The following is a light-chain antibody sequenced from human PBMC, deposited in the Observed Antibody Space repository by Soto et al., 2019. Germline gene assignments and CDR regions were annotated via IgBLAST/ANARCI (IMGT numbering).Light chain of an antibody. J-gene: IGKJ4*01. V-gene: IGKV3-15*01. CDR1: QSVSSN. CDR3: QQYNNWPL. CDR2: DAS. Sequence: EIELTQSPGTLSLSPGERATLSCRASQSVSSNLAWYQQKPGQAPRLVIYDASTRATGIPARFSGSGSGTEFTLTISSLQSEDFARYYCQQYNNWPLFGGGT.